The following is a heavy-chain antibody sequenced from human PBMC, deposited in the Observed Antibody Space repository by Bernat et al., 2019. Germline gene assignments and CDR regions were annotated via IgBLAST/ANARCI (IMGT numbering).Heavy chain of an antibody. J-gene: IGHJ6*02. CDR1: GGSISSDY. Sequence: QVQLQESGPALVKPSETLSRTCTVSGGSISSDYWSWIRQPPGKGLEWIGYIYYSGSTNYNPSLKSRVTISVDTSKNQFSLKLSSVTAADTAVYYCARLMTSHYYYGMDVWGQGTTVTVSS. V-gene: IGHV4-59*12. CDR2: IYYSGST. D-gene: IGHD3-16*01. CDR3: ARLMTSHYYYGMDV.